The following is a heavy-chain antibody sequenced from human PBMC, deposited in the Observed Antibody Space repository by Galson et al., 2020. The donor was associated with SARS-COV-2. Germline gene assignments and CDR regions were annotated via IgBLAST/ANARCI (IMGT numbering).Heavy chain of an antibody. J-gene: IGHJ4*02. V-gene: IGHV3-66*01. Sequence: GESLKISCAASGFSVSHTYMDWVRQAPGKGLEWVSLIFGDGRTFYADSVKGRFTISRDNAKNSLYLQMNSLRAEDTAVYYCAREKDLATIFGVVIILDYWGQGTLVTVSS. D-gene: IGHD3-3*01. CDR1: GFSVSHTY. CDR2: IFGDGRT. CDR3: AREKDLATIFGVVIILDY.